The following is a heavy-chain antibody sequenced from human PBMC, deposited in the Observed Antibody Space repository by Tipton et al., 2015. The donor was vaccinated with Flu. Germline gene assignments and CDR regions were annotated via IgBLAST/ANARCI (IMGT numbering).Heavy chain of an antibody. J-gene: IGHJ3*02. CDR3: AREGAYSGDAFDI. CDR2: INSDGSST. CDR1: GFTFSSYW. D-gene: IGHD5-18*01. Sequence: SLRLSCAASGFTFSSYWMHWVRQAPGKGLVWVSRINSDGSSTSYADSVKGRFTISRDNAKNTLYLQMNSLRAEDTAVYYCAREGAYSGDAFDIWGQGTMVTVSS. V-gene: IGHV3-74*01.